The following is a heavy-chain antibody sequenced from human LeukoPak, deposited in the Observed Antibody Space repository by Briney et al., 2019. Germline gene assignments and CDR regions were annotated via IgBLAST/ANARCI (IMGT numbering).Heavy chain of an antibody. CDR3: ARDVAAAELDY. Sequence: ASVKVSCKASGYTFTTYAMNWVRQAPGQGLEWMGWINPNSGGTNYAQKFQGRVTMTRDTSISTAYMELSRLKSDDTAVYYCARDVAAAELDYWGQGTLVTVSS. V-gene: IGHV1-2*02. J-gene: IGHJ4*02. D-gene: IGHD6-13*01. CDR1: GYTFTTYA. CDR2: INPNSGGT.